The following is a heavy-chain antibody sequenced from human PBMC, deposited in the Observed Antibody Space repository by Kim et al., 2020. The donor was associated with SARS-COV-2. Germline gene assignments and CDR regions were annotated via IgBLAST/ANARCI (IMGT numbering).Heavy chain of an antibody. J-gene: IGHJ4*02. D-gene: IGHD1-1*01. CDR2: ISSSGSTI. CDR3: ARAYNWNDVMLPIFDY. CDR1: GFTFSDYY. Sequence: GGSLRLSCAASGFTFSDYYMSWIRQAPGKGLEWVSYISSSGSTIYYADSVKGRFTISRDNAKNSLYLQMNSLRAEDTAVYYCARAYNWNDVMLPIFDYWGQPTLVTLSS. V-gene: IGHV3-11*01.